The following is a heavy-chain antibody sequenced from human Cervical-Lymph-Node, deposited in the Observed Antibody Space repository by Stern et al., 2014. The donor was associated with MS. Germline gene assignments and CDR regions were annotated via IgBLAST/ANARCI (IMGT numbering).Heavy chain of an antibody. CDR3: AKGSGGSGYYPVAVDY. J-gene: IGHJ4*02. CDR2: FTWNSVSI. D-gene: IGHD3-3*01. CDR1: GFTFDDYA. V-gene: IGHV3-9*01. Sequence: EEQLVESGGGLVQPGRSLRLSCAASGFTFDDYAMHWVRQAPGMGLEWVSWFTWNSVSIGYADSVKGRFTISRDNAKNSLYLQMNSLRGDDTALYYCAKGSGGSGYYPVAVDYWGQGTLVTVSS.